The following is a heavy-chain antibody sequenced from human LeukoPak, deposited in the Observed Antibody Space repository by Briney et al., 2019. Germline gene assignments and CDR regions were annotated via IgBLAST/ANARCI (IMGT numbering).Heavy chain of an antibody. CDR1: GGSFSGYY. J-gene: IGHJ4*02. CDR2: INHSGST. V-gene: IGHV4-34*01. D-gene: IGHD6-6*01. Sequence: NPSETLSLTCAVYGGSFSGYYWSWIRQPPGKGLEWIGEINHSGSTNYNPSLKSRVTISVDTSKNQFSLKLSSVTAADLAVYYCARALSRIAAHGYWGQGTLVTVSS. CDR3: ARALSRIAAHGY.